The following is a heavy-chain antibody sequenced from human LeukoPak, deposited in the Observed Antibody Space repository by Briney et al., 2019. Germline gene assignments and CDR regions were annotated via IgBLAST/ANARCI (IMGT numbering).Heavy chain of an antibody. D-gene: IGHD3-22*01. CDR3: ARDYYDSSGSLDY. CDR2: IYYSGST. J-gene: IGHJ4*02. V-gene: IGHV4-39*07. Sequence: PSETLSLTCTVSGGSISSYYWGWIRQPPGKGLEWIGSIYYSGSTYYNPSLKSRVTISVDTSKNQFSLKLSSVTAADTAVYYCARDYYDSSGSLDYWGQGTLVTVSS. CDR1: GGSISSYY.